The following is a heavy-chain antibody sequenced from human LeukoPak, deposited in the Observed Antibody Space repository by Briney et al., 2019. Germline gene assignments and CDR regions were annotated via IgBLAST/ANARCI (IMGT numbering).Heavy chain of an antibody. Sequence: SQTLSLTCAVSGDSVSTSSAAWNWIRQSPSRGLEWLGRTYYRSKWFNDYAVSLKSRITINPDTSKNQFSLQLSSVTPEDTAVYYCARQNNTYHHYNLGWFDPWGQGTLVTVSS. CDR3: ARQNNTYHHYNLGWFDP. D-gene: IGHD5-24*01. CDR1: GDSVSTSSAA. CDR2: TYYRSKWFN. J-gene: IGHJ5*02. V-gene: IGHV6-1*01.